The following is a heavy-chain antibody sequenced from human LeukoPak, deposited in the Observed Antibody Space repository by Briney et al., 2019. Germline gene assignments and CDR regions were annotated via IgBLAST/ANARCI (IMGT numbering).Heavy chain of an antibody. D-gene: IGHD3-22*01. CDR2: ISSSSSYI. CDR3: ARHDSSGYYPDY. CDR1: GFTFSSYS. V-gene: IGHV3-21*01. J-gene: IGHJ4*02. Sequence: GSLRLSCAASGFTFSSYSMNWVRQAPGKGLAWVSSISSSSSYIYYADSVKGRFTISRDNAKNSLYLQMNSLRAEDTAVYYCARHDSSGYYPDYWGQGTLVTVSS.